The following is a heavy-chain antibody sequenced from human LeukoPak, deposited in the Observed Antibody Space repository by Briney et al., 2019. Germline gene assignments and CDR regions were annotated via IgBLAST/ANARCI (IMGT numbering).Heavy chain of an antibody. Sequence: GESLKISCQGSGYSFTSSWIGWVRLIPGKGLEWMGIIYPGDSDTRYSPSFQGQVTISADKSISTAYLQWSSLKASDTAMYYCARHSLCGGDCYYFDYWGQGTLVTVSS. D-gene: IGHD2-21*02. CDR1: GYSFTSSW. V-gene: IGHV5-51*01. CDR3: ARHSLCGGDCYYFDY. J-gene: IGHJ4*02. CDR2: IYPGDSDT.